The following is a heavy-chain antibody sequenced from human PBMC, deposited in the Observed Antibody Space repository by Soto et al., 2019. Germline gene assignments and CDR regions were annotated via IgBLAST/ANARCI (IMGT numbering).Heavy chain of an antibody. CDR1: GFTFSDHY. CDR2: VRNKANSYTT. Sequence: EVQLVESGGGLVQPGGSLRLSCAASGFTFSDHYMDWVRQAPGKGLEWIGRVRNKANSYTTEYAASVKGRFTISRDDSKNSLYLQMNSLKTEDTAVYYCAKTFGDNWDSHYFDCWGQGTLVTVPS. CDR3: AKTFGDNWDSHYFDC. V-gene: IGHV3-72*01. D-gene: IGHD1-7*01. J-gene: IGHJ4*02.